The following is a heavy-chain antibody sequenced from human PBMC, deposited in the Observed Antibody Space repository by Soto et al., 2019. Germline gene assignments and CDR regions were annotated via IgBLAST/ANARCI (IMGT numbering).Heavy chain of an antibody. Sequence: AASVKVSCKASGYTFTSYGISWVRQAPGQGLEWMGWISAYNGNTNYAQKLQGRVAMTTDTSTSTAYMELRSLRSDDTAVYYFARGPFIVVVPAALIVPFCVSDVWG. CDR3: ARGPFIVVVPAALIVPFCVSDV. CDR1: GYTFTSYG. V-gene: IGHV1-18*01. J-gene: IGHJ6*02. D-gene: IGHD2-2*01. CDR2: ISAYNGNT.